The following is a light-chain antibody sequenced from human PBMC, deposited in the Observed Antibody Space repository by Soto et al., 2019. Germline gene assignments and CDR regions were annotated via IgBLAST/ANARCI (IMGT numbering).Light chain of an antibody. V-gene: IGLV2-14*01. CDR3: SSYTSSSTLLV. Sequence: QSVLTQPASVSGSPGQSITISCTGTSSDVGGYNYVSWYQQHPGKAPKLMIYEVSNRPSGVSNRFSGSKSGNTASLTISGLQAEDEADYYCSSYTSSSTLLVFGGVTKVTVL. CDR1: SSDVGGYNY. CDR2: EVS. J-gene: IGLJ2*01.